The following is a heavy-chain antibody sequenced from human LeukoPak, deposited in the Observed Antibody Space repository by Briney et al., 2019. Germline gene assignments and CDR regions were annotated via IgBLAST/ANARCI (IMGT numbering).Heavy chain of an antibody. V-gene: IGHV4-61*02. CDR1: GGSLSSGSYY. D-gene: IGHD6-6*01. J-gene: IGHJ4*02. CDR3: ARVRAARLYFDY. Sequence: PSQTLSLTCTVSGGSLSSGSYYWSWIRQPTGKGLEWIGRIYTSGSTNYNPSLKSRVTISVDPSKNQFSLKLSSVTAADTAVYYCARVRAARLYFDYWGQGTLVTVSS. CDR2: IYTSGST.